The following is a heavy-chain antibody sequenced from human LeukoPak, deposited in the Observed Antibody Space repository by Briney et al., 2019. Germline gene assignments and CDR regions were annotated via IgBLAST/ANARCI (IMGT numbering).Heavy chain of an antibody. D-gene: IGHD2-2*01. CDR1: GYSFTSYW. CDR2: IYPGDSDT. V-gene: IGHV5-51*01. J-gene: IGHJ5*02. Sequence: GESLKISCKGSGYSFTSYWIGWVRQMPGKGLEWMGIIYPGDSDTRYSPSFQGQVTISADKSISTAYMELSSLRSEDTAVYYCARGQYQLLQNWFDPWGQGTLVTVSS. CDR3: ARGQYQLLQNWFDP.